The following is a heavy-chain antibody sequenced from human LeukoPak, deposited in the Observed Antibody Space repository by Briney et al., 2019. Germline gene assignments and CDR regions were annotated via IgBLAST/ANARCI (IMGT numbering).Heavy chain of an antibody. V-gene: IGHV4-59*12. CDR2: IYYSGST. D-gene: IGHD7-27*01. Sequence: SETLSLTCTVSGGSISSYYWSWIRQPPGEGLEWIGYIYYSGSTNYNPSLKSRVTISIDTSKKHFSLKLTSVTAADTAVYYCATLGPIREGLFTDYWGQRTLVTVSS. CDR3: ATLGPIREGLFTDY. CDR1: GGSISSYY. J-gene: IGHJ4*02.